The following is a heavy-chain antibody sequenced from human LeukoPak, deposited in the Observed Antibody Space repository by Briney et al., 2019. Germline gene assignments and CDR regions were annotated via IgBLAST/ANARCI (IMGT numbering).Heavy chain of an antibody. J-gene: IGHJ4*02. CDR2: INPNSGGT. V-gene: IGHV1-2*02. D-gene: IGHD3-22*01. CDR1: GYTFTGYY. Sequence: ASVKVSCKASGYTFTGYYMHWVRQAPGQGLEWMGWINPNSGGTNYAQKFQGRVTMTRDTSISTAYMELSRLRSDDTAVYYYARPKYYYDSSGYFVQYYFDYWGQGTLVTVSS. CDR3: ARPKYYYDSSGYFVQYYFDY.